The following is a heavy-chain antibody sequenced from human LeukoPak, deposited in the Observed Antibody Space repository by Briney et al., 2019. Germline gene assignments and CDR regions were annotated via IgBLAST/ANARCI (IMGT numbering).Heavy chain of an antibody. CDR3: ARGGAARPDY. Sequence: HPGGSLRLSCAASGFTFSNYGMNWARQAPGKGLEWVSYISSSSTNIAYADSVKGRFTISRDNVKSSLYLQINSLRVEDTSVYYCARGGAARPDYWGQGTLVTVSS. CDR1: GFTFSNYG. V-gene: IGHV3-48*04. D-gene: IGHD6-6*01. CDR2: ISSSSTNI. J-gene: IGHJ4*02.